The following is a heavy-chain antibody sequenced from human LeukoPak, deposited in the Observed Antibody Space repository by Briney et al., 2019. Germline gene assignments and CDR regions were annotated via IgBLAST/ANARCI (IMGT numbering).Heavy chain of an antibody. V-gene: IGHV4-59*01. J-gene: IGHJ3*02. CDR1: GGSISSYY. Sequence: SQTLSLTCTVSGGSISSYYWSWIRQPPGKGLEWIGYIYYSGSTNYNPSLKSRVTISVDTSKNQFSLKLSSVTAADTAVYYCARGRYCSSTSCNKRDAFDIWGQGTMVTVSS. CDR2: IYYSGST. D-gene: IGHD2-2*02. CDR3: ARGRYCSSTSCNKRDAFDI.